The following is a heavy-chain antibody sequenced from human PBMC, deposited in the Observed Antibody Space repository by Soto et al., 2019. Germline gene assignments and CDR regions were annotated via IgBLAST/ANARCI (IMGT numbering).Heavy chain of an antibody. J-gene: IGHJ4*02. CDR1: GGSISSGGYY. Sequence: PSETLSLTCTVSGGSISSGGYYWSWIRQHPGKGLEWIGYIYYSGSTNYNPSLKSRVTISVDTSKNQFSLKLSSVTAADTAVYYCAGLTYYYGSGSYNYWGQGTLVTVSS. V-gene: IGHV4-61*08. CDR3: AGLTYYYGSGSYNY. D-gene: IGHD3-10*01. CDR2: IYYSGST.